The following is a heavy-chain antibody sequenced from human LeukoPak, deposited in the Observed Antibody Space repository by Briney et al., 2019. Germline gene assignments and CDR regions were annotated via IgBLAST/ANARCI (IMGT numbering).Heavy chain of an antibody. V-gene: IGHV4-34*01. CDR2: INHSGST. CDR1: GGSFSGYY. CDR3: AGSAPEYGFRGYSYGLPAFDY. J-gene: IGHJ4*02. D-gene: IGHD5-18*01. Sequence: PSETLSLTCAVYGGSFSGYYWSWIRQPPGKGLEWIGEINHSGSTNYNPSLKSRVTISVDTSKNQFSLKLSSVTAADTAVYYCAGSAPEYGFRGYSYGLPAFDYWGQGTLVTVSS.